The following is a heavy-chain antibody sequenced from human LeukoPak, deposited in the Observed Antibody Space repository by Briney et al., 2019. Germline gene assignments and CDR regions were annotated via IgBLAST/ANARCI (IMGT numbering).Heavy chain of an antibody. Sequence: ASVKVSCKASGYTFTGYYMHWVRQAPGQGLEWMGWIHPSTGNPTYAQGFTGRFVFSLDTSVTTAYLQISSLKAEDTAVYYCARAEVYCSGSTCFLYWGQGTLVTVSS. J-gene: IGHJ4*02. D-gene: IGHD2-15*01. CDR2: IHPSTGNP. CDR1: GYTFTGYY. CDR3: ARAEVYCSGSTCFLY. V-gene: IGHV7-4-1*02.